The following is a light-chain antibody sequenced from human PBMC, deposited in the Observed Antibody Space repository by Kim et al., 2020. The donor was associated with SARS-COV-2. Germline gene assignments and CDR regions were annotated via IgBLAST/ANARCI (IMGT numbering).Light chain of an antibody. CDR3: LQYHSSPLT. Sequence: ISNFLSWYQQKPGRAPKLLLYSASRLESGVPSRFSGSGSGTDYILTISGLQPEDSAAYYCLQYHSSPLTFGGGTKVDIK. V-gene: IGKV1-NL1*01. J-gene: IGKJ4*01. CDR1: ISNF. CDR2: SAS.